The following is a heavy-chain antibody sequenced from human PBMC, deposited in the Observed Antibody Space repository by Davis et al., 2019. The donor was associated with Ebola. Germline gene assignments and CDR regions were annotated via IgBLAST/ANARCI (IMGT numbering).Heavy chain of an antibody. Sequence: GESLKISCAASGFTVSSNYMSWVRQAPGKGLEWVSVIYSGGSTYYADSVKGRFTISRDNSKNTLYLQMNSLRAEDTAVYYCARVGIVVVTAPDYGMDVWGQGTTVTVSS. V-gene: IGHV3-66*01. CDR1: GFTVSSNY. J-gene: IGHJ6*02. CDR2: IYSGGST. CDR3: ARVGIVVVTAPDYGMDV. D-gene: IGHD2-21*02.